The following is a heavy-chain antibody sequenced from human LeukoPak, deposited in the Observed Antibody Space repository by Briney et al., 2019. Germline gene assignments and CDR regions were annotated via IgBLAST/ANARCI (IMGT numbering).Heavy chain of an antibody. J-gene: IGHJ3*02. CDR3: ARDPDGYNLNYPSDDAFDM. CDR1: GFTFTGYY. V-gene: IGHV1-18*04. Sequence: ASVKVSCKASGFTFTGYYIHWVRQAPGQGLEWMGWISAYNGNTNYAQKLQGRVTMTTDTSTSTAYMELRSLRSDDTAVYYCARDPDGYNLNYPSDDAFDMWGQGTMVTVSS. CDR2: ISAYNGNT. D-gene: IGHD5-24*01.